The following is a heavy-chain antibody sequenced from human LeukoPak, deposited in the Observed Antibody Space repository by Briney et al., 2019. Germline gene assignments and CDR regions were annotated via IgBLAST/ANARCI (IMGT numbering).Heavy chain of an antibody. J-gene: IGHJ4*02. CDR3: ARDEGRDY. CDR1: GGSISSSSYY. CDR2: IYYSGST. V-gene: IGHV4-39*07. Sequence: SETLSLTCTVSGGSISSSSYYWGWIRQPPGKGLEWIGSIYYSGSTYYNPSLKSRVTISVDTSKNQFSLKLSSVTAADTAVYYCARDEGRDYWGQGTLVTVSS.